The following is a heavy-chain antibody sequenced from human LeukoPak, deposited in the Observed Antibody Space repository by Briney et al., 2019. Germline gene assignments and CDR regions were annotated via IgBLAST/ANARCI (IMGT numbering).Heavy chain of an antibody. CDR3: ARDSKVTAILYYYYGMDV. CDR2: ISYDGSNK. J-gene: IGHJ6*02. CDR1: GFTFSSYA. D-gene: IGHD2-21*02. Sequence: PGGSLRLSCAASGFTFSSYAMHWVRQAPGKGLEWVAVISYDGSNKYYADSVKGRFTISRDNSKNTLYLQMNSLRAEDTAVYYCARDSKVTAILYYYYGMDVWGQGTTVTVSS. V-gene: IGHV3-30*04.